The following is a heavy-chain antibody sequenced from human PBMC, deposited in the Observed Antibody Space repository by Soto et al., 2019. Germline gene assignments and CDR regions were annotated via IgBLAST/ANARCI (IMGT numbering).Heavy chain of an antibody. CDR3: AHGYYDDSRFGGGFDY. CDR1: GSCPSTSGVG. V-gene: IGHV2-5*02. D-gene: IGHD3-22*01. CDR2: IYWDDDK. Sequence: GSCPSTSGVGVGWIRQPPGKALEWLALIYWDDDKRYSPSLKSRLTITKDTSKNQVVLTMTNMDPVDTATYYCAHGYYDDSRFGGGFDYWGQGTLVTVSS. J-gene: IGHJ4*02.